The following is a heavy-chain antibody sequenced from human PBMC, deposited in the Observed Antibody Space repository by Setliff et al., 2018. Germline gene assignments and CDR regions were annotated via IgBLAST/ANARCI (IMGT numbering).Heavy chain of an antibody. Sequence: KASETLSLTCSVSGGSISSGDYYWSWIRQPPGKGLEWIAYMHSSGTTYRNPSLESRVTMSRDTSKNQFSLKLSSVTAADTAVYYCARSAEKYSSGWYQGFDYWGQGTLVT. V-gene: IGHV4-30-4*08. CDR1: GGSISSGDYY. CDR3: ARSAEKYSSGWYQGFDY. D-gene: IGHD6-19*01. J-gene: IGHJ4*02. CDR2: MHSSGTT.